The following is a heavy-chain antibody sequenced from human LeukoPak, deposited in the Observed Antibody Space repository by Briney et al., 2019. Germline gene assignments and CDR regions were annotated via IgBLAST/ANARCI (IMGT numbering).Heavy chain of an antibody. D-gene: IGHD5-18*01. Sequence: SETLSLTCTVSGGPISSYYWSWIRQPPGKGLEWIGYIYYSGSTNYNPSLKSRVTISVDTSKNQFSLKLSSVTAADTAVYYCARHTTMVHFDYWGQGTLVTVSS. J-gene: IGHJ4*02. CDR1: GGPISSYY. V-gene: IGHV4-59*08. CDR3: ARHTTMVHFDY. CDR2: IYYSGST.